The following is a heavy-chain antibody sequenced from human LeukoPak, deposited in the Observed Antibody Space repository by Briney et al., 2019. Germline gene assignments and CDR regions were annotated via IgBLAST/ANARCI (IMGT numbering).Heavy chain of an antibody. CDR2: INPSGGST. V-gene: IGHV1-46*01. CDR3: ARSPRGGYYKESYYYGMDV. D-gene: IGHD3-3*01. Sequence: ASVKVSCKASGYTFTSYYMHWVRQAPGQGLEWMGIINPSGGSTSYAQKFQGRVTMTRDTSTSTVYMELSSLRSGDTAVYYCARSPRGGYYKESYYYGMDVWGQGTTVTVSS. CDR1: GYTFTSYY. J-gene: IGHJ6*02.